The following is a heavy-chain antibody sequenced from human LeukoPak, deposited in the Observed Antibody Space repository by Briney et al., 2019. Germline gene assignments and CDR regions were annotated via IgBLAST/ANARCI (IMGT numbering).Heavy chain of an antibody. CDR3: ARGPDYDFWSGYPHFDY. CDR2: IYYSGTT. J-gene: IGHJ4*02. CDR1: GGSISSSHYY. D-gene: IGHD3-3*01. V-gene: IGHV4-39*01. Sequence: SETLSLTCTVSGGSISSSHYYWGWIRQTPGKGLEWIGTIYYSGTTYYNPSLESRAAISEDTSKNQFSLTLRSVTAADTAVYYCARGPDYDFWSGYPHFDYWGQGTLVTVSS.